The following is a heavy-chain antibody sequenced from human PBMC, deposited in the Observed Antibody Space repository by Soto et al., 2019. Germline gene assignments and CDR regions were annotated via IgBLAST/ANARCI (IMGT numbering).Heavy chain of an antibody. CDR1: GGSFSGYY. CDR2: INHSGST. CDR3: ARGTSNYYDSSPPPSYYGMDV. J-gene: IGHJ6*02. D-gene: IGHD3-22*01. Sequence: SETLSLTCAVYGGSFSGYYWSWIRQPPGKGLEWIGEINHSGSTNYNPSLKSRVTISVDTSKNQFSLKLSSVTAADTAVYYCARGTSNYYDSSPPPSYYGMDVWGQGTTVTVAS. V-gene: IGHV4-34*01.